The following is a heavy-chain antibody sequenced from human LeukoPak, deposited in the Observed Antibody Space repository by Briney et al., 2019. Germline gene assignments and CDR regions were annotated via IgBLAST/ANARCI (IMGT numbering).Heavy chain of an antibody. J-gene: IGHJ5*02. CDR1: GFTFSIYG. V-gene: IGHV3-33*01. D-gene: IGHD3-10*01. CDR3: VRDVNGDGTVGWFDP. Sequence: GRSLRLSCAVSGFTFSIYGMHWVRQAPGKGLDWVAVIWNDGHKEYYADSVKGRFTISRDNSKNTLYLQMNSLRVEDTAVYYCVRDVNGDGTVGWFDPWGQGTLVIVSS. CDR2: IWNDGHKE.